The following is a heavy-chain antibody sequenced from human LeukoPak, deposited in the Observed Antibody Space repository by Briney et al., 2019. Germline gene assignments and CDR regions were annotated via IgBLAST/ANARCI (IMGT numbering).Heavy chain of an antibody. V-gene: IGHV3-53*01. CDR2: IYSSGST. D-gene: IGHD1-26*01. CDR1: GFIVRTNY. Sequence: GGSLRLSCAASGFIVRTNYMSWVRQAPGKGLGWVSIIYSSGSTYYADSVKGRFTISRDNSKNTLFLQMNSLRAEDTAVYYCARDLYSGSYLGYWGQGTLVTVSS. J-gene: IGHJ4*02. CDR3: ARDLYSGSYLGY.